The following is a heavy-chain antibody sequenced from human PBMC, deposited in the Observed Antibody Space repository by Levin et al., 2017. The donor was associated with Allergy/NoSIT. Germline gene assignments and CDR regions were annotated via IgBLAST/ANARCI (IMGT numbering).Heavy chain of an antibody. D-gene: IGHD4-17*01. Sequence: GGSLRLSCAASGFTFSNAWMSWVRQAPGKGLEWVGRIKSKTDGGTTDYAAPVKGRFTISIDDSKNTLYLQMNSLKTEDTAVYYCTNDPDDYGDDDYGMDVWGQGTTVTVSS. CDR1: GFTFSNAW. J-gene: IGHJ6*02. CDR2: IKSKTDGGTT. CDR3: TNDPDDYGDDDYGMDV. V-gene: IGHV3-15*01.